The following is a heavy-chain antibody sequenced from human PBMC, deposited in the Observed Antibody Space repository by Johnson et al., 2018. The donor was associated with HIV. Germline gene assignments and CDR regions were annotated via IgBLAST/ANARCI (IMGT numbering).Heavy chain of an antibody. CDR2: ISYDGSNK. J-gene: IGHJ3*02. CDR3: AKAGRGCAFDI. CDR1: GFTFSSYA. V-gene: IGHV3-30-3*01. Sequence: VQLVESGGGVVQPGRSLRLSCAASGFTFSSYAMHWVRQAPGKGLEWVAVISYDGSNKYYADSVKGRFTISRDNSKNTLYLQMNSLRAEDTAVYYCAKAGRGCAFDIWGQGTMVTVSS.